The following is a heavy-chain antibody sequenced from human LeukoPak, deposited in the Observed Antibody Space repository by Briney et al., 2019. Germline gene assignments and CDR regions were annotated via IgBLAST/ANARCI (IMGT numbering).Heavy chain of an antibody. V-gene: IGHV4-59*12. Sequence: SETLSLTCTVSGGSISSYYWSWIRQPPGKGLEWIGYIYYSGSTNYNPSLKSRVTMSVDTSKNQFSLKLSSVTAADTAVYYCARVLIHPGWFDPWGQGTLVTVSS. CDR3: ARVLIHPGWFDP. J-gene: IGHJ5*02. D-gene: IGHD5-18*01. CDR2: IYYSGST. CDR1: GGSISSYY.